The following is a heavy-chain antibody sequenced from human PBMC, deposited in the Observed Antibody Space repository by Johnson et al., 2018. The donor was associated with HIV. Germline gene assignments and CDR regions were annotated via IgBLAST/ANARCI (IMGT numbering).Heavy chain of an antibody. V-gene: IGHV3-11*04. CDR2: ISSSGSTI. CDR1: GFIFSDYY. CDR3: ARAVLVGPIPTDDAFDI. D-gene: IGHD1-26*01. Sequence: QVQLVESGGGLVKPGGSLRLSCAASGFIFSDYYMSWIRQAPGKGLEWVSYISSSGSTIYYADSVKGRFTISRDNAKNSLYLQMNSLRAEDTAVYYCARAVLVGPIPTDDAFDIWGQGTMVTVSS. J-gene: IGHJ3*02.